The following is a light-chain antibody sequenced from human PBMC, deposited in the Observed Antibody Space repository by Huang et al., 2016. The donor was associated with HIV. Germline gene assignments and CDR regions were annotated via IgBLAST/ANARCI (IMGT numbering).Light chain of an antibody. CDR1: EDINNNY. CDR2: GAS. Sequence: EIVLTQSPGTLSLSPGERATLSCRASEDINNNYLAWYQQKPGQAPSLLSYGASRRATGVPDRFSGSGSGTEFTLTISRLEPEDCAVFYCQQYDSSPTTFGQGTKLEIK. CDR3: QQYDSSPTT. V-gene: IGKV3-20*01. J-gene: IGKJ2*01.